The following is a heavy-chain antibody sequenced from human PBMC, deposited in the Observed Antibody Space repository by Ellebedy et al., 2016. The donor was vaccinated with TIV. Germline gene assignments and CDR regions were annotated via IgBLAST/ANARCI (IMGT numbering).Heavy chain of an antibody. J-gene: IGHJ5*02. V-gene: IGHV5-10-1*01. Sequence: GESLKISCKGSGYSFTNYWISWVRQMPGKGLEWMGKIDPSDSSTKYSPSFQGHVTISADKSIGTAYLQWSTLKASDTAMYYCARQAYYDSSGYYSWLDPWGQGTLVTVSS. D-gene: IGHD3-22*01. CDR3: ARQAYYDSSGYYSWLDP. CDR2: IDPSDSST. CDR1: GYSFTNYW.